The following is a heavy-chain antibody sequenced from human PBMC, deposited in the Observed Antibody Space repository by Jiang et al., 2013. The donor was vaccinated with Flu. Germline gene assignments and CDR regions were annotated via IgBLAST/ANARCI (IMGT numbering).Heavy chain of an antibody. CDR3: AHMYTDSTGTAFDI. J-gene: IGHJ3*02. D-gene: IGHD3-10*01. CDR1: GFSVTTGGVS. Sequence: KPTQTLTLTCTVSGFSVTTGGVSVGWFRQPPGRALEWLVHIYWDDEKRYSPPLKNRLTVTKDTSKNQVALRMTNMGPTDTATYYCAHMYTDSTGTAFDIWGQEQWSPSLQ. CDR2: IYWDDEK. V-gene: IGHV2-5*02.